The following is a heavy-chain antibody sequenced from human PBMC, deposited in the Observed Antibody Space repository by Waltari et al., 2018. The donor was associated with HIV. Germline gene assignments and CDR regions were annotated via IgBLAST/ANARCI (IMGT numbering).Heavy chain of an antibody. J-gene: IGHJ3*02. Sequence: QLQLQASGPGLVTPSETLSLTCTASGRSIRHRSYYWGRLRQPPGKGLEWIGRLYYSGSTYYNPSLKSRVTISVDTSKNQFSLKLSSVTAADTAVYYCARDRALLRLGELSPGAFDIWGQGTMVTVSS. V-gene: IGHV4-39*07. CDR3: ARDRALLRLGELSPGAFDI. CDR2: LYYSGST. CDR1: GRSIRHRSYY. D-gene: IGHD3-16*02.